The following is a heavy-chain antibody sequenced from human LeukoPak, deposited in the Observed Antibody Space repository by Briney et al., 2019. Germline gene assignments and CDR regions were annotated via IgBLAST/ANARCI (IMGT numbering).Heavy chain of an antibody. CDR1: GFTFSSYG. V-gene: IGHV3-30*18. J-gene: IGHJ4*02. D-gene: IGHD6-19*01. CDR3: AKGIAVAGNVY. Sequence: PGGSLRLSCAASGFTFSSYGMHWVRQAPGKGLEWVAVISHDGSNKYYADSVKGRFTISRDNSKNTLYLQMNSLRAEDTAVYYCAKGIAVAGNVYWGQGTLVTVSS. CDR2: ISHDGSNK.